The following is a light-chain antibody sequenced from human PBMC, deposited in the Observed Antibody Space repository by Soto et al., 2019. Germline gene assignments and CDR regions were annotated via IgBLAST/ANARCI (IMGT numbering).Light chain of an antibody. CDR2: GAS. Sequence: EIVLTQSPGTLSLSPGERATLSCRASQTVRNNYLAWYQQKPGQAPRLLIYGASTRATGIPARFSGSGSGTEFTLTISSLQSEDFAVYYCQQYNNWPITFGQGTRLEIK. J-gene: IGKJ5*01. CDR3: QQYNNWPIT. CDR1: QTVRNN. V-gene: IGKV3-15*01.